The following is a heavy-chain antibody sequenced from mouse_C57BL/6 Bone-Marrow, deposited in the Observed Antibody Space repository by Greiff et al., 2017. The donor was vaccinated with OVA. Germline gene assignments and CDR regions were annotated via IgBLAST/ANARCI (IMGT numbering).Heavy chain of an antibody. J-gene: IGHJ4*01. D-gene: IGHD2-5*01. CDR2: IDPETGGT. Sequence: VQLQQSGAELVRPGASVTLSCKASGYTFTDYEMHWVKQTPVHGLEWIGAIDPETGGTAYNQKFKGKAILTADKSSSTAYMELRSLTSEDSAVYYCTKGYSNYERYAMDYWGQGTSVTVSS. CDR1: GYTFTDYE. V-gene: IGHV1-15*01. CDR3: TKGYSNYERYAMDY.